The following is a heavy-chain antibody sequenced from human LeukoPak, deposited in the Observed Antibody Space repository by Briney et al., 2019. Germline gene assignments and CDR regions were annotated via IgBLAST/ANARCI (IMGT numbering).Heavy chain of an antibody. CDR3: ANGGGAAGVPFDY. D-gene: IGHD6-13*01. CDR1: GFTFSSYA. V-gene: IGHV3-23*01. Sequence: GGALRLSCAASGFTFSSYAMSWVRQAPGKGLEWVSSIRGRCGITYYADSVKGRFTISKDKSKNTLYLQMNSLRAEDTVVYYCANGGGAAGVPFDYWGQGTLVTVSS. J-gene: IGHJ4*02. CDR2: IRGRCGIT.